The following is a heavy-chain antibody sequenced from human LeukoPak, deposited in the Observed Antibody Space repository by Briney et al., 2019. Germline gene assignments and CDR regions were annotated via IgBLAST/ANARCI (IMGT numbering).Heavy chain of an antibody. CDR1: GFTFSSYA. CDR3: AKGSYYDSSGSFYFDY. Sequence: GGSLRLSCAASGFTFSSYAMSWVRQAPGKGLEWVSGISGSGDDTYYADSVKGRFTISRDNSKNTLYVQVNSLGTEDTAAYYCAKGSYYDSSGSFYFDYWGQGTLVTVSS. J-gene: IGHJ4*02. CDR2: ISGSGDDT. D-gene: IGHD3-22*01. V-gene: IGHV3-23*01.